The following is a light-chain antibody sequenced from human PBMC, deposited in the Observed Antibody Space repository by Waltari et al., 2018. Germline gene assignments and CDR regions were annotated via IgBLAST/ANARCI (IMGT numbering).Light chain of an antibody. V-gene: IGLV3-27*01. J-gene: IGLJ1*01. Sequence: SSELTQPSSVSVSPGQTARITCSGDMLPKKYTRWFQQKPGQAPVLVLYQDSARPSGIPERFSGSSSGTTVTLTIIGAQVEDEADYYCYSTTDNNLGVFGPGTRVTVL. CDR2: QDS. CDR1: MLPKKY. CDR3: YSTTDNNLGV.